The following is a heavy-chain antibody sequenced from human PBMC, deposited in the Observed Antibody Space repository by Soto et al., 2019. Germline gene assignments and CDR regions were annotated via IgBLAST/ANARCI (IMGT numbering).Heavy chain of an antibody. D-gene: IGHD3-3*01. Sequence: SETLSLTCTVSGGSISSYYWSWIRQPPGKGLEWIGYIYYSGSTNYNPSLKSRVPISVDTSKNQFSLKLNSVTAADTAVYYCARGSTIDYYYFYYYMDVWGKGTTVTVSS. CDR2: IYYSGST. J-gene: IGHJ6*03. V-gene: IGHV4-59*01. CDR1: GGSISSYY. CDR3: ARGSTIDYYYFYYYMDV.